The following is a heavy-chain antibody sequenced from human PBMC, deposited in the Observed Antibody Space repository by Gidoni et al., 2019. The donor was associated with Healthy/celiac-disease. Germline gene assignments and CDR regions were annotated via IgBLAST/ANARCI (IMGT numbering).Heavy chain of an antibody. J-gene: IGHJ4*02. Sequence: QVQLQESGPGLVKPSQTLSLTCPVSGGSISSGAYYWSWIRQPPGKGLEWSGYIYYSGSTYYNPSLKSRVTIAVDTSKNQFSLKLSSGTAADTAVYYCARVGIVATTIDYWGQGTLVTVSS. CDR2: IYYSGST. D-gene: IGHD5-12*01. CDR1: GGSISSGAYY. CDR3: ARVGIVATTIDY. V-gene: IGHV4-30-4*01.